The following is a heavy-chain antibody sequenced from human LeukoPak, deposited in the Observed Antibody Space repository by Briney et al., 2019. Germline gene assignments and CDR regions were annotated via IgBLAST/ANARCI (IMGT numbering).Heavy chain of an antibody. CDR3: ARARGAGRFDY. V-gene: IGHV4-39*07. D-gene: IGHD3-10*01. CDR2: IYYSGST. Sequence: SETLSLTCTVSGGSISSSSYYWGWIRQPPGKGLEWIGSIYYSGSTYYNPSLKSRVTISVDTSKNQFSLKLSSVTAADTAVYYCARARGAGRFDYWGQGTLVTVSS. J-gene: IGHJ4*02. CDR1: GGSISSSSYY.